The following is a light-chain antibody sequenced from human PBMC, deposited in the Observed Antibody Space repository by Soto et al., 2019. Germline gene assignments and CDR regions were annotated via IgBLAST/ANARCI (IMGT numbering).Light chain of an antibody. J-gene: IGLJ2*01. Sequence: QPVLTQSPSASASLGASVKLTCTLSSGHSSYDIAWHQQQPEKGPRYLMKLNSDGSHSKGDGIPDRFSGSSSGAERYHTISSLQSEDEADYYCQTWDTGIHVVFGGGTKLTVL. V-gene: IGLV4-69*01. CDR2: LNSDGSH. CDR1: SGHSSYD. CDR3: QTWDTGIHVV.